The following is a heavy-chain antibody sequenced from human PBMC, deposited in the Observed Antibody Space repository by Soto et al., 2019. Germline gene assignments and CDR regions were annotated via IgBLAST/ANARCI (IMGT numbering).Heavy chain of an antibody. V-gene: IGHV4-59*01. CDR3: ARESAGSGKNNWFDP. D-gene: IGHD3-10*01. J-gene: IGHJ5*02. Sequence: PSETLSLTCSVSRGSISSYYWSWVRQPPGKGLEWIGFIHRTGSTKYNPSLEGRVTISVDTSQNQLSLRLSSVTAADTAVYYCARESAGSGKNNWFDPWGQGILVTVSS. CDR2: IHRTGST. CDR1: RGSISSYY.